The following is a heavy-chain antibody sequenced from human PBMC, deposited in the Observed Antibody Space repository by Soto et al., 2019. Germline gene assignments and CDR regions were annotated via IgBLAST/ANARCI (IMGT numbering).Heavy chain of an antibody. D-gene: IGHD1-26*01. Sequence: GGSLRLSCAASGFSLSGDEMNWVRQAPGKGLEWIAYISTSGATIYYADSVKGRFTISRDNAKNSLYLQMNSLRVEDTAAYYCARESDSGRSAPFDYWGQGTLVTVSS. CDR1: GFSLSGDE. V-gene: IGHV3-48*03. J-gene: IGHJ4*02. CDR2: ISTSGATI. CDR3: ARESDSGRSAPFDY.